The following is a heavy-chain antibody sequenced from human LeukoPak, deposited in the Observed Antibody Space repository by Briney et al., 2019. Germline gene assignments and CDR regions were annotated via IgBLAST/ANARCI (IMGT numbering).Heavy chain of an antibody. CDR2: ISGSGGST. V-gene: IGHV3-23*01. Sequence: PGGSLRLSCAASGFTFSSYAMSWVRQAPGKGLEWVSAISGSGGSTYYADSVKGRFTISRDNSKNPLYLQMNSLRAEDTAVYYCAKDNNYDILTGYYFGYWGQGTLVTVSS. J-gene: IGHJ4*02. D-gene: IGHD3-9*01. CDR3: AKDNNYDILTGYYFGY. CDR1: GFTFSSYA.